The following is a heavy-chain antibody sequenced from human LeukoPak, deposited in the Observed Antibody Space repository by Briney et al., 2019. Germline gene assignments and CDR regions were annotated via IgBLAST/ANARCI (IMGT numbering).Heavy chain of an antibody. CDR1: EFSVGSNY. V-gene: IGHV3-23*01. CDR2: ISGSGGST. Sequence: GGSLRLSCAASEFSVGSNYMTWVRQAPGKGLEWVSAISGSGGSTYYADSVKGRFTISRDNSKNTLYLQMNSLRAEDTAVYYCAKKVLGMTYYFDYWGQGTLVTVSS. CDR3: AKKVLGMTYYFDY. J-gene: IGHJ4*02. D-gene: IGHD4/OR15-4a*01.